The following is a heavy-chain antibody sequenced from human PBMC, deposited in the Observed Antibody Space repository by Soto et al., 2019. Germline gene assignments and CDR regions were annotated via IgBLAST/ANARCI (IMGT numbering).Heavy chain of an antibody. CDR3: ARDLPGDYYDSSGQGDWFDP. Sequence: GGSLRLSCAASGFTFSSYAMHWVRQAPGKGLEWVAVISYDGSNKYYADSVKGRFTISRDNSKNTLYLQMNSLRAEDTAVYYCARDLPGDYYDSSGQGDWFDPWGQGTLVTVSS. CDR1: GFTFSSYA. J-gene: IGHJ5*02. CDR2: ISYDGSNK. D-gene: IGHD3-22*01. V-gene: IGHV3-30-3*01.